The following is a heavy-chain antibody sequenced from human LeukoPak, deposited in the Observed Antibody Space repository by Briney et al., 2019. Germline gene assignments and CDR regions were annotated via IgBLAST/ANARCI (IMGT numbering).Heavy chain of an antibody. V-gene: IGHV3-11*06. D-gene: IGHD5-12*01. J-gene: IGHJ4*02. CDR2: ISSSSSNI. Sequence: GGSLRLSCAASGFTFSDYYMSWIRQAPGKGLEWVSFISSSSSNINYAGSVKGRFTISRDNAKNSLYLQMNSLRAEDTAVYYCARSGTGYEKAFFDYWGQGTLVTVSS. CDR1: GFTFSDYY. CDR3: ARSGTGYEKAFFDY.